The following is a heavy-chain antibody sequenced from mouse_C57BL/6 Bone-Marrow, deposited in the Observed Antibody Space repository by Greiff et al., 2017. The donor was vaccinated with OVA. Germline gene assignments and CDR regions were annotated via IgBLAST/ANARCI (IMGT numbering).Heavy chain of an antibody. V-gene: IGHV5-12*01. CDR2: ISNGGGST. CDR3: ARHSRTGTGCAY. D-gene: IGHD4-1*01. Sequence: EVKLVESGGGLVQPGGSLKLSCAASGFTFSDYYMYWVRQTPEKRLEWVAYISNGGGSTYYPDTVKGRFTISRDNAKNTLYLQMSRLKSEDTAMYYCARHSRTGTGCAYWGQGTLVTVSA. CDR1: GFTFSDYY. J-gene: IGHJ3*01.